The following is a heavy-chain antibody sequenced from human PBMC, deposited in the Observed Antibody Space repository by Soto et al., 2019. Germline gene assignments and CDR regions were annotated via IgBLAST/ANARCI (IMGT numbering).Heavy chain of an antibody. J-gene: IGHJ6*02. V-gene: IGHV1-69*13. CDR3: AREPLYYYDSSDPFYYYGMDV. CDR1: GGTFSSYA. CDR2: IIPIFGTA. Sequence: GASVKVSCKASGGTFSSYAISWVRQAPGQGLEWMGGIIPIFGTANYAQKFQGRVTITADESTSTAYMELSSLRSEDTAVYYCAREPLYYYDSSDPFYYYGMDVWGQGTTVTVSS. D-gene: IGHD3-22*01.